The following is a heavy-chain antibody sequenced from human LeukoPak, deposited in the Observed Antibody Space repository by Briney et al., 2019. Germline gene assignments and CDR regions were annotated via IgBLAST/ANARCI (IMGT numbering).Heavy chain of an antibody. CDR2: SSSNGGST. CDR1: GFTFSSLP. D-gene: IGHD6-19*01. CDR3: VNQISGWVY. V-gene: IGHV3-64D*06. J-gene: IGHJ4*02. Sequence: GSLRLSCSASGFTFSSLPMHWVRQAPGKGLEYVSGSSSNGGSTYYADSVKGRFTISRDNSKNTLYLQMSSLRPEDTAVYYCVNQISGWVYWGQGTLVTVSS.